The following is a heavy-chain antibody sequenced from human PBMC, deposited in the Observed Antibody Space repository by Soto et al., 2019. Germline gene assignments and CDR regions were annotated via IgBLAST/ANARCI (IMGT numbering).Heavy chain of an antibody. CDR3: ARELRGYSGYYFDY. CDR2: IYYSGST. V-gene: IGHV4-30-4*01. CDR1: GGSIISGDYY. D-gene: IGHD5-12*01. Sequence: SETLSLTCTVSGGSIISGDYYWMWIRQPPGKGLEWIGYIYYSGSTYYNPSLKSRVTISVDTSKNQFSLKLSSVTAADTAVYYCARELRGYSGYYFDYWGQGTLVTVSS. J-gene: IGHJ4*02.